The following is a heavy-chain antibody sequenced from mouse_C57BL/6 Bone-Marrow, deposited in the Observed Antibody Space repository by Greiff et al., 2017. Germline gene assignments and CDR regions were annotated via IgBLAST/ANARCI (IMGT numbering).Heavy chain of an antibody. Sequence: EVQVVESGEGLVKPGGSLKLSCAASGFTFSSYAMSWVRQTPEKRLEWVAYISSGGDYIYYADTVKGRFTISRDNARNTLYLQMSSLKSEDTAMYYCTRDPVGYAMDYWGQGTSVTVSS. J-gene: IGHJ4*01. CDR3: TRDPVGYAMDY. D-gene: IGHD1-1*01. CDR1: GFTFSSYA. V-gene: IGHV5-9-1*02. CDR2: ISSGGDYI.